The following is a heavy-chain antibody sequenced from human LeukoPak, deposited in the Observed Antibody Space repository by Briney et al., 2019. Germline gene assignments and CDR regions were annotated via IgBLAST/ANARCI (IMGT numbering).Heavy chain of an antibody. CDR2: ISGSGGST. Sequence: GGSLRLFCAASGFTFSSYAMSWVRQAPGKGLEWVSAISGSGGSTYYADSVKGRFTISRDNSKNTLYLQMNSLRAEDTAVYYCAKDLGYDSSGYYHAFDIWGQGTMVTVSS. J-gene: IGHJ3*02. D-gene: IGHD3-22*01. V-gene: IGHV3-23*01. CDR3: AKDLGYDSSGYYHAFDI. CDR1: GFTFSSYA.